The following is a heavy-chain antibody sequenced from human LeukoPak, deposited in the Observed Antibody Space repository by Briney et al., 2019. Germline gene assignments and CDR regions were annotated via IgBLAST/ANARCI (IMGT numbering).Heavy chain of an antibody. V-gene: IGHV1-69*13. Sequence: SVKVSCKASGGTFSSYAISWVLQAPGQGLEWMGGIIPIFGTANYAQKFQGRVTITADESTSTAYMELSSLRSEDTAVYYCARDRHYYDSSGYYRWFDPWGQGTLVTVSS. J-gene: IGHJ5*02. CDR2: IIPIFGTA. CDR1: GGTFSSYA. CDR3: ARDRHYYDSSGYYRWFDP. D-gene: IGHD3-22*01.